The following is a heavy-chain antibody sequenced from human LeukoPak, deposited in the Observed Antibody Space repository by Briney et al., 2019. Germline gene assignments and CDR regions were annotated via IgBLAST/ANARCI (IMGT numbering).Heavy chain of an antibody. CDR2: ISGSGMST. D-gene: IGHD6-13*01. Sequence: GGSLRLSCAASGFTFSSYAMNWVRQAPGEGLEWVSAISGSGMSTYYADSVKGRVTISRDNPKNTLYLQMTSLRAEDTAVYYCAKGTLPAAGTAYGMDVWGQGTTDTVSS. V-gene: IGHV3-23*01. CDR1: GFTFSSYA. CDR3: AKGTLPAAGTAYGMDV. J-gene: IGHJ6*02.